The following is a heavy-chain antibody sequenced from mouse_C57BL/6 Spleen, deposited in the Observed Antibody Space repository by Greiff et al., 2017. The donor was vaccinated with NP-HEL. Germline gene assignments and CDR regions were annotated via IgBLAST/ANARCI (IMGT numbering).Heavy chain of an antibody. D-gene: IGHD1-1*01. CDR1: GYAFTNYL. Sequence: VQLQQSGAELVRPGTSVQVSCKASGYAFTNYLIEWVKQRPGQGLEWIGVINPGSGGTNYNEKFKGKATLTADKSSSTAYMQLSSLTSEDSAVYFCARGYYCSHAMDDWGQGTADTGSS. J-gene: IGHJ4*01. CDR2: INPGSGGT. V-gene: IGHV1-54*01. CDR3: ARGYYCSHAMDD.